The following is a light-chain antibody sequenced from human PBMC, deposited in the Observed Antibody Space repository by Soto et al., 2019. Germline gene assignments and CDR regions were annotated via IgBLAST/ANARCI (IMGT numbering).Light chain of an antibody. CDR1: QSVRSNY. V-gene: IGKV3-20*01. CDR2: GAS. CDR3: QQYHTSPLM. Sequence: ILLTQSPGTLSLSRWEIATLACRASQSVRSNYLAWYQQKPGQAPRLLIYGASSRATGIPDRFSGSGSGTDFTLTISRLEPEDLAMYYCQQYHTSPLMFGQGTKVDIK. J-gene: IGKJ1*01.